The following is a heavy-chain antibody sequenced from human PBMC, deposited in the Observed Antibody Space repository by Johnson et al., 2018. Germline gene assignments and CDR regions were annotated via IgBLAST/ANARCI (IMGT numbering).Heavy chain of an antibody. CDR2: INPSGST. CDR1: GGSFSGYS. J-gene: IGHJ6*02. CDR3: AKGPIFVERGGYYYYGMDV. V-gene: IGHV4-34*01. D-gene: IGHD3-3*01. Sequence: QVQLQQWGAGLLKPSETLSLTCAVYGGSFSGYSWSWIRQPPGKGLEWIGEINPSGSTDYNPSLKSRDTISVDTSKNQFSLRLSSLPAADTAVYFCAKGPIFVERGGYYYYGMDVWGQGTTVTVSS.